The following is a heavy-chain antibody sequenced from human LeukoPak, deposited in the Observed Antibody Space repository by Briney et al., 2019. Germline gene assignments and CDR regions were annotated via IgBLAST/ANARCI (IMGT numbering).Heavy chain of an antibody. CDR1: GFTFSSHR. V-gene: IGHV3-33*01. J-gene: IGHJ4*02. CDR3: TLGDWGWPDY. D-gene: IGHD7-27*01. CDR2: IWYDGSNK. Sequence: GGSLRLSCAASGFTFSSHRMHWVRQAPGRGLEWVAVIWYDGSNKYYADSVKGRFTISRDDSKNTVYLQMNSLRAEDTAVYYCTLGDWGWPDYWGQGSLVTVSS.